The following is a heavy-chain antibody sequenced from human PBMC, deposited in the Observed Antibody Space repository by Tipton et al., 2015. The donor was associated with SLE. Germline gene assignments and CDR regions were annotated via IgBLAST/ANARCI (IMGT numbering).Heavy chain of an antibody. D-gene: IGHD3-16*01. Sequence: GSLRLSCAASGFSFSTVAMTWVRQAPGKGLEWVSGISDFGDTTYYADSVKGRFTISRDNSRNTLYMQMNSLRVEDTAVYYCAKDLRTGGRWFDPWGQGTLVTVSS. CDR1: GFSFSTVA. CDR3: AKDLRTGGRWFDP. CDR2: ISDFGDTT. V-gene: IGHV3-23*01. J-gene: IGHJ5*02.